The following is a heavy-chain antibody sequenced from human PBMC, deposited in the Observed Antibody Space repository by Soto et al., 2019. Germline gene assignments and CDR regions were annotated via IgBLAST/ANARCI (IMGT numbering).Heavy chain of an antibody. CDR3: ARGDTSWYASFDY. Sequence: PVGSLRLSCAVSGFIFSNFEMNWVRQAPGKGLEWISYVSNSGTKSYADSVKGRFTISRDNTKDSLYLQMNSLRAEDTAVYYCARGDTSWYASFDYWGHGVLVTVSS. CDR1: GFIFSNFE. CDR2: VSNSGTK. V-gene: IGHV3-48*03. D-gene: IGHD6-13*01. J-gene: IGHJ4*01.